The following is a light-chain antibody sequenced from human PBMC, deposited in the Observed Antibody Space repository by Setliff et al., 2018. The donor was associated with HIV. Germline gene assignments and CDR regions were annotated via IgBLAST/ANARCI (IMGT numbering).Light chain of an antibody. Sequence: LTQPASVSGSPGQSITISCTGTSSDVGGYSYVSWYQQHPGKAPKLIIYEVSNRPSGVSIRFSGSKSGNTASLTVSGLQAEDEADYYCSSYTSSTTVLFGGGTKVTVL. J-gene: IGLJ2*01. CDR2: EVS. CDR1: SSDVGGYSY. CDR3: SSYTSSTTVL. V-gene: IGLV2-14*01.